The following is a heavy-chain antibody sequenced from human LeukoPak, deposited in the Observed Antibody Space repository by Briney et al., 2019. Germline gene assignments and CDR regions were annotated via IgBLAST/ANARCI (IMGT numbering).Heavy chain of an antibody. CDR3: ARGFEYSTSSRLGYYYFYMDV. D-gene: IGHD6-6*01. V-gene: IGHV4-61*02. CDR2: IDASGNP. CDR1: GDSISSGTYY. J-gene: IGHJ6*03. Sequence: SETLSLTCTVSGDSISSGTYYWSWVRQPAGKGLEWIGRIDASGNPNYNPSLRSRLTVSVDTSKNQFSLNLRFVTAADTAVFYCARGFEYSTSSRLGYYYFYMDVWGIGTTVTVSS.